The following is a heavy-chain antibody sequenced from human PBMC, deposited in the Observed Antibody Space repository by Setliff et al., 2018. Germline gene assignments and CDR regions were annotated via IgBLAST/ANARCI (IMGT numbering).Heavy chain of an antibody. CDR1: GFTFSDYS. CDR3: VGAGTCSY. Sequence: GGSLRLSCATSGFTFSDYSMDWVRQAPGKGLEWVGRTRNKVSSYIIEYAASVKGRFTISRDDSKNSMFLQMNSLRTEDTAVYYCVGAGTCSYWGQGTLVTVSS. CDR2: TRNKVSSYII. V-gene: IGHV3-72*01. D-gene: IGHD3-10*02. J-gene: IGHJ4*02.